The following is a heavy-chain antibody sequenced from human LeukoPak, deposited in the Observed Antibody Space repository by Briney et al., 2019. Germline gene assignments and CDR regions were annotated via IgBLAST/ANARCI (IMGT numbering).Heavy chain of an antibody. CDR3: AHRREYSSGWSPFNY. CDR2: IYWDDVE. Sequence: ESGPTLVKPTQTLTLTCTFSGFSLRTYGVGVGWIRQPPGKALDWLALIYWDDVERYSPSLKTRLTITKDTSKNQVVLTMTNMDPMDTATYYCAHRREYSSGWSPFNYWGQGTLVTVSS. D-gene: IGHD6-19*01. J-gene: IGHJ4*02. CDR1: GFSLRTYGVG. V-gene: IGHV2-5*02.